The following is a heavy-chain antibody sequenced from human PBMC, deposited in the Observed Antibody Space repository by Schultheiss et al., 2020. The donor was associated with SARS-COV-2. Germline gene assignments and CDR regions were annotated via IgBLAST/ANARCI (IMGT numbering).Heavy chain of an antibody. V-gene: IGHV3-48*03. CDR1: GFTFSSYE. D-gene: IGHD4-17*01. CDR3: AKDGPGYGDYRYYFYGMDV. J-gene: IGHJ6*02. CDR2: ISSSGSTI. Sequence: GGSLRLSCAASGFTFSSYEMNWVRQAPGKGLEWVSYISSSGSTIYYADSVKGRFTISRDNAKNSLYLQMNSLRAEDTAVYYCAKDGPGYGDYRYYFYGMDVWGQGTTVTVSS.